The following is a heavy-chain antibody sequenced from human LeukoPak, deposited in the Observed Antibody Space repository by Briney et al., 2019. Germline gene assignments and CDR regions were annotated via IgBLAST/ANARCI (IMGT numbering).Heavy chain of an antibody. Sequence: GGSLRLSCAASGFTFSSYAMSWVRQAPGKGLEWVAVIWYDGSNKYSADSVKGRFTISRDNSKNTLYLQMNSLRAEDTAVYYCARDDVDTAYWGQGTLVTVSS. CDR2: IWYDGSNK. CDR1: GFTFSSYA. V-gene: IGHV3-33*08. J-gene: IGHJ4*02. D-gene: IGHD5-18*01. CDR3: ARDDVDTAY.